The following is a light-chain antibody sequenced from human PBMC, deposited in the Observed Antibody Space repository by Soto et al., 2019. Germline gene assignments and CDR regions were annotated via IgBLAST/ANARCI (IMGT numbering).Light chain of an antibody. CDR3: QQFNAYPRT. J-gene: IGKJ1*01. V-gene: IGKV1-13*02. Sequence: AIQLTQSPSSLSASLGDTVIITCRASQDITSDLAWYQQRPEKAPVLLIYDASRLEGGVPPRFSGGGSGTEFSLTISSLQPEDFATYFCQQFNAYPRTFGQGTKVDIK. CDR2: DAS. CDR1: QDITSD.